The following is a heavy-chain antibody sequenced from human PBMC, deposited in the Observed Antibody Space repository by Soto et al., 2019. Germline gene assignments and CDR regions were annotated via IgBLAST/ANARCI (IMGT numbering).Heavy chain of an antibody. CDR2: IWYDGSNK. Sequence: GGSLRLSCAASGFTFSSYGMHWVRQAPGKGLEWVAVIWYDGSNKYYADSVKGRFTISRDNSKNTLYLQMNSLRAEDTAVYYCARGRLITIFGGGYYFDYWGQGTLVTVSS. D-gene: IGHD3-3*01. J-gene: IGHJ4*02. CDR1: GFTFSSYG. V-gene: IGHV3-33*01. CDR3: ARGRLITIFGGGYYFDY.